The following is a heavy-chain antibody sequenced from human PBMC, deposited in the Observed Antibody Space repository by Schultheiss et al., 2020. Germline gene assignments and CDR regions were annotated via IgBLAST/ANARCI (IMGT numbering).Heavy chain of an antibody. Sequence: SETLSLTCTVSGGSISSGDYYWSWIRQPPGKGLEWIGYIYYSGSTYYNPSLKSRVTISVDTSKNQFSLKLSSVTAADTAVYYCARGRRGAVAGLYNWFDPWGQGTLVTVSS. V-gene: IGHV4-30-4*01. J-gene: IGHJ5*02. CDR3: ARGRRGAVAGLYNWFDP. CDR2: IYYSGST. D-gene: IGHD6-19*01. CDR1: GGSISSGDYY.